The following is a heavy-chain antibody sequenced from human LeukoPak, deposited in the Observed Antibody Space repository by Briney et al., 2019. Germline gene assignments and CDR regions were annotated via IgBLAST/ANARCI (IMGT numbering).Heavy chain of an antibody. V-gene: IGHV1-8*01. CDR1: GYTFTSYD. D-gene: IGHD2-2*02. Sequence: ASVKVSCKASGYTFTSYDINWVRQATGQGLEWMGWMSPNSGNTGYAQKFQGRVTMTRNTSISTAYMELSSLRSEDTAVYYCARVIEDIVVVPAAISYYYYMDVWGKGTTVTVSS. CDR2: MSPNSGNT. CDR3: ARVIEDIVVVPAAISYYYYMDV. J-gene: IGHJ6*03.